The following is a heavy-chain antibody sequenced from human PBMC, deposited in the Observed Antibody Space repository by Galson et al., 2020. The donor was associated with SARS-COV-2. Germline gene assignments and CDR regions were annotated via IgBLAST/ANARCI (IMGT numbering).Heavy chain of an antibody. V-gene: IGHV4-38-2*02. CDR2: VYPSGPT. Sequence: SATLSLTCTVSGYSVSTTNYWGWVRQPPGRGLEWIGSVYPSGPTYYTPSLKSRVTISVDTSKNQCSLRLDSVTAADTALYYCARQGVNMIVLVTVPGWYFDLWGRGTLVTVSS. CDR3: ARQGVNMIVLVTVPGWYFDL. D-gene: IGHD3-22*01. CDR1: GYSVSTTNY. J-gene: IGHJ2*01.